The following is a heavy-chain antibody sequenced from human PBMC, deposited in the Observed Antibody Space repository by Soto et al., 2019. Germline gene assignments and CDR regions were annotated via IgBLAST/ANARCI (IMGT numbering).Heavy chain of an antibody. V-gene: IGHV4-4*07. CDR1: VASISGFY. CDR3: VRDGTKTLRDWFDP. CDR2: IYATGTT. Sequence: WETLSLTCTFSVASISGFYWSWIRNSAGKGLEWIGRIYATGTTDYNPSLKSRVMMSVDTSKKQFSLKLRSVTAADTAVYYCVRDGTKTLRDWFDPWGQGISVTVSS. J-gene: IGHJ5*02. D-gene: IGHD1-1*01.